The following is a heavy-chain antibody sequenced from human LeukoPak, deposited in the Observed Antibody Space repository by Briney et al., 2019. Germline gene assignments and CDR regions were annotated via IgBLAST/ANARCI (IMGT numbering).Heavy chain of an antibody. J-gene: IGHJ6*03. Sequence: PSETLSLTCAVNGGSLNGYYWSWIRQPPGKGLEWIGEINHIGNTNYDPSLRSRVTISVDTSKNQFSLSLTSATAADTAVYFCARLGSVGYYNYQYMDIWGSGTTVTVSS. CDR1: GGSLNGYY. V-gene: IGHV4-34*01. CDR2: INHIGNT. D-gene: IGHD3-10*01. CDR3: ARLGSVGYYNYQYMDI.